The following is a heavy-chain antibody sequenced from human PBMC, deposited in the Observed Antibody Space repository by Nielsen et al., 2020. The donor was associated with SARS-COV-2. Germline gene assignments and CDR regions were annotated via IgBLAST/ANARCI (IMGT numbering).Heavy chain of an antibody. CDR3: ARDPRYDSSGYQIDTFDV. V-gene: IGHV4-59*01. Sequence: SETLSLTCTVSGGSISSYYWSWIRQPPGKGLEWIGYIYYSGSTNYNPSLRSRVTISVDTSKNQFSLKLSSVTAADTAVYYCARDPRYDSSGYQIDTFDVWGQGTTVTVSS. CDR1: GGSISSYY. J-gene: IGHJ3*01. D-gene: IGHD3-22*01. CDR2: IYYSGST.